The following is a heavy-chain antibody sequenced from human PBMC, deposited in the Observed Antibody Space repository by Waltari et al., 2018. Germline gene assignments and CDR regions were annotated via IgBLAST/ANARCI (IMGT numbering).Heavy chain of an antibody. CDR2: IYGGGST. V-gene: IGHV3-53*01. Sequence: EVQLVESGGGLIQPGGSLRLSCAASGFTVSSNYMSWVRQAPGKGLEWVSVIYGGGSTYYAGSVKGRFTISRDNSKNTLYLQMNSLRAEDTAVYYCAREAAAGKGGDYKPVDYWGQGTLVTVSS. CDR3: AREAAAGKGGDYKPVDY. D-gene: IGHD6-13*01. J-gene: IGHJ4*02. CDR1: GFTVSSNY.